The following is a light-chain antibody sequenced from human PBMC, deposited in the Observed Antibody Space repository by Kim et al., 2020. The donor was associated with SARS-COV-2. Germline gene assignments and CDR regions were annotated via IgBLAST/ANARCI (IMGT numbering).Light chain of an antibody. V-gene: IGLV1-40*03. CDR3: QSYDSSLSGWV. Sequence: GVTISCTGTSSNIGADFDVHWYQHRPGTAPKLLIFANNNRPSGVPDRLSASKSGASASLAITGLQAEDEADYYCQSYDSSLSGWVFGGGTQLTVL. CDR1: SSNIGADFD. J-gene: IGLJ3*02. CDR2: ANN.